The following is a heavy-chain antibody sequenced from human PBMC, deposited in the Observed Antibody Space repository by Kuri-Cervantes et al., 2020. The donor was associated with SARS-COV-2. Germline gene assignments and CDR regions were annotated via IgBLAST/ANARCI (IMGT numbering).Heavy chain of an antibody. Sequence: GESLKISCAASGFTFSSYSMNWVRQAPGKGLEWVSYISSSSSTIYYADSVKGRFTISRDNSKNTLYLQMNSLRAEDTAVYYCARDPDEYSSFSIDYWGQGTLVTVSS. D-gene: IGHD6-6*01. V-gene: IGHV3-48*01. CDR2: ISSSSSTI. CDR3: ARDPDEYSSFSIDY. CDR1: GFTFSSYS. J-gene: IGHJ4*02.